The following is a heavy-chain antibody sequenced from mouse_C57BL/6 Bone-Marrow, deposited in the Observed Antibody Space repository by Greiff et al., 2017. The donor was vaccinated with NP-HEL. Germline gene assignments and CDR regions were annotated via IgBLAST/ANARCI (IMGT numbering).Heavy chain of an antibody. Sequence: EVKLVESGGDLVKPGGSLKLSCAASGFTFSSYGMSWVRQTPDKRLEWVATISSGGSYTYYPDSVKGRFTISRDNAKNTLYLQMSSLKSEDTAMYYCARQGYGRGYYAMDYWGQGTSVTVSS. CDR3: ARQGYGRGYYAMDY. D-gene: IGHD1-1*01. CDR1: GFTFSSYG. CDR2: ISSGGSYT. V-gene: IGHV5-6*01. J-gene: IGHJ4*01.